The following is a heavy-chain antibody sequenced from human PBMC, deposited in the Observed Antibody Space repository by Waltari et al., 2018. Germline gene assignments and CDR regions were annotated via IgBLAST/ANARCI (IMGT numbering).Heavy chain of an antibody. V-gene: IGHV3-74*01. CDR1: GFNFRSYW. CDR2: INSDGSTT. Sequence: EVQLVESGGGLVQPGGSLGLSCVTSGFNFRSYWIHWVLQVPGKGLVWVSRINSDGSTTSYADSVKGRFTISRDNAKNTLYLQMNSLRADDTSVYYCARAQLTMARNLDLWGRGTLVTVSS. D-gene: IGHD3-10*01. J-gene: IGHJ2*01. CDR3: ARAQLTMARNLDL.